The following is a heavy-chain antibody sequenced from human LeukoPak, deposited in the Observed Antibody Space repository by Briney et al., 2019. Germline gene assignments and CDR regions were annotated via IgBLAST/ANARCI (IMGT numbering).Heavy chain of an antibody. Sequence: ASVKVSCKASGYTFTNYYIHWVRQAPGQGLEWMGLINPGGGNTNYAQNFRGRVTMTRDTSASTVYMELSSLRSEDTDIYYCARIRDGYNDAYDIWGQGTVVTVPS. CDR2: INPGGGNT. CDR3: ARIRDGYNDAYDI. CDR1: GYTFTNYY. V-gene: IGHV1-46*01. D-gene: IGHD5-24*01. J-gene: IGHJ3*02.